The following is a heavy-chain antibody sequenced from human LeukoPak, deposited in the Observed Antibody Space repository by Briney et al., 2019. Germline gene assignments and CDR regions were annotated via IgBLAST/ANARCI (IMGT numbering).Heavy chain of an antibody. J-gene: IGHJ4*02. CDR1: GFTFSNYN. CDR2: ISSSSSYT. V-gene: IGHV3-21*01. D-gene: IGHD6-19*01. CDR3: ARGLGWEDY. Sequence: GGSLRLSCAASGFTFSNYNMNWVRQAPGKGLEWVSSISSSSSYTYYADSMKGRFTISRDNAKNSLYLQMNSLRAEDTAVYYCARGLGWEDYWGQGTLVTVSS.